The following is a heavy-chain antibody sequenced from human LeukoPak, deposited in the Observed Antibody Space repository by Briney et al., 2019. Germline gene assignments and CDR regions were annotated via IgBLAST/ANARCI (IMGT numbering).Heavy chain of an antibody. CDR3: ARGKYYLDY. V-gene: IGHV4-59*01. CDR1: VYSISGYY. Sequence: SETLSLTCTVSVYSISGYYWSWIRQPPGKGLEWIGYMYYSGNTNYNPSLKSRLTTSLDTSKNQFSLKLSSVTAADTAVYYCARGKYYLDYWGQGTLVTVSS. CDR2: MYYSGNT. J-gene: IGHJ4*02.